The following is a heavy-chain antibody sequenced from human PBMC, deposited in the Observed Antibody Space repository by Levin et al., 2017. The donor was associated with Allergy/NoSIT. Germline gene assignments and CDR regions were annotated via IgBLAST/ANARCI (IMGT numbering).Heavy chain of an antibody. V-gene: IGHV1-46*03. CDR3: ARGIAAAGTFYYYMDV. J-gene: IGHJ6*03. CDR1: GYTFTSYY. D-gene: IGHD6-13*01. CDR2: INPSGGST. Sequence: PGASVKVSCKASGYTFTSYYMHWVRQAPGQGLEWMGIINPSGGSTSYAQKFQGRVTMTRDTSTSTVYMELSSLRSEDTAVYYCARGIAAAGTFYYYMDVWGKGTTVTVSS.